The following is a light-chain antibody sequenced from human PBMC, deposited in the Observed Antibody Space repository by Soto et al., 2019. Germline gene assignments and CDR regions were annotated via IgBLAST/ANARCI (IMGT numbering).Light chain of an antibody. CDR3: QQYHSPPLS. CDR1: QSISTK. V-gene: IGKV3-15*01. Sequence: IVMTQSPATLSVSPGERATLSCRASQSISTKLAWYQQKPGQAPRLLIHGASTRATGIPVRFSGSGSGTEFTLTITSLQFEDFAVYYCQQYHSPPLSFGGGTHVEIK. CDR2: GAS. J-gene: IGKJ4*01.